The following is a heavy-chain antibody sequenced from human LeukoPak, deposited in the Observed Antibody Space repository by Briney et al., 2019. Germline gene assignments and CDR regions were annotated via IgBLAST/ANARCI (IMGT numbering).Heavy chain of an antibody. CDR1: GGSLSNYY. Sequence: PSETLSLTCTVSGGSLSNYYWIWLRQPPGKGLEWIGYIYYSGNTNYNPSLKSRVTISVDPSNNQFSLQLNSVTAADTAVYYCARDYGDYANWFDPWGQGTLVTVSS. CDR2: IYYSGNT. D-gene: IGHD4-17*01. V-gene: IGHV4-59*01. J-gene: IGHJ5*02. CDR3: ARDYGDYANWFDP.